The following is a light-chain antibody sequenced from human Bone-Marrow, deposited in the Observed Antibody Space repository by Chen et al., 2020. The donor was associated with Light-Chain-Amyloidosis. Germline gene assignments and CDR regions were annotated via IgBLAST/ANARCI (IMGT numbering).Light chain of an antibody. CDR3: CSHAGASTYV. CDR2: EVE. J-gene: IGLJ1*01. Sequence: QSALTQPASVAGSPGQSITISCTGTRSDIGSFNLVSWYQHHPDKAPKLIIYEVEKRPSGVSNRFSGSRSGNTASLTSSGLQADDEAAYYCCSHAGASTYVFGTGTEVTVL. V-gene: IGLV2-23*02. CDR1: RSDIGSFNL.